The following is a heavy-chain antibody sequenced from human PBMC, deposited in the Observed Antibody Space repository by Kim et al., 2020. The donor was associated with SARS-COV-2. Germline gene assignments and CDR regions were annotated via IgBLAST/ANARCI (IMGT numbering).Heavy chain of an antibody. CDR1: GFTFSSYA. V-gene: IGHV3-30-3*01. J-gene: IGHJ4*02. CDR2: ISYDGSNK. CDR3: APTQHSSSWYLDY. Sequence: GGSLRLSCAASGFTFSSYAMHWVRQAPGKGLEWVAVISYDGSNKYYADSVKGRFTISRDNSKNTLYLQMNSLRAEDTAVYYCAPTQHSSSWYLDYWGPGTLVTVSS. D-gene: IGHD6-13*01.